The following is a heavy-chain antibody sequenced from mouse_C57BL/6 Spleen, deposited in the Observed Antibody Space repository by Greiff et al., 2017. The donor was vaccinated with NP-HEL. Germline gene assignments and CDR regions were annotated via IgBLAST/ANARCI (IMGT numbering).Heavy chain of an antibody. CDR3: AKRDSNYVGYAMDY. Sequence: VKLMESGPGLVQPSQSLSITCTVSGFSLTSYGVHWVRQSPGKGLEWLGVIWRGGSTDYNAAFMSRLSITKDNSKSQVFFKMNSLQADDTAIYYCAKRDSNYVGYAMDYWGQGTSVTVSS. J-gene: IGHJ4*01. CDR2: IWRGGST. V-gene: IGHV2-5*01. CDR1: GFSLTSYG. D-gene: IGHD2-5*01.